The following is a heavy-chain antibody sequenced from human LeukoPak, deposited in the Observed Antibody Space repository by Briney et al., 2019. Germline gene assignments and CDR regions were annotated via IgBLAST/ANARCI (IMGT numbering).Heavy chain of an antibody. D-gene: IGHD3-22*01. CDR2: INPNSGGT. CDR3: ASGSNYYDSSGYYNDY. V-gene: IGHV1-2*02. Sequence: GASVKVSCKASGYTFTGYYMHWVRQAPGQGLEWMGWINPNSGGTNYAQKFQGRVTMTRDTSISTAYMELSRLRADDTAVYYCASGSNYYDSSGYYNDYWGQGTLVTVSS. J-gene: IGHJ4*02. CDR1: GYTFTGYY.